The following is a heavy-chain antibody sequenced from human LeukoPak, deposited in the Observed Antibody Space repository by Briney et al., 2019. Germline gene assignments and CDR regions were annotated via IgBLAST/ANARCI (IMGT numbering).Heavy chain of an antibody. D-gene: IGHD4-23*01. CDR2: ISAYNGNT. CDR1: GYTFTSYG. Sequence: ASVKVSCKASGYTFTSYGISWVRQAPGQGLEWMGWISAYNGNTNYAQKPQGRVAMTTDTSTSTAYMELRSLRSDDTAVYYCARDTTTVVTYYYYYGMDVWGQGTTVTVSS. V-gene: IGHV1-18*01. CDR3: ARDTTTVVTYYYYYGMDV. J-gene: IGHJ6*02.